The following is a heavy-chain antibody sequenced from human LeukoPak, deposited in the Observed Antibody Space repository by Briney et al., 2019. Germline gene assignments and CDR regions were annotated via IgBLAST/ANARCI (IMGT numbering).Heavy chain of an antibody. CDR3: ARGPGSSWYPGGYFDY. CDR1: GYTFTGYY. J-gene: IGHJ4*02. Sequence: EASAKVSCKASGYTFTGYYMHWVRQAPGQGLEWMGWINPNSGGTNYAQKFQGWVTMTRDTSISTAYMELSRLRSDDTAVYYCARGPGSSWYPGGYFDYWGQGTLVTVSS. D-gene: IGHD6-13*01. V-gene: IGHV1-2*04. CDR2: INPNSGGT.